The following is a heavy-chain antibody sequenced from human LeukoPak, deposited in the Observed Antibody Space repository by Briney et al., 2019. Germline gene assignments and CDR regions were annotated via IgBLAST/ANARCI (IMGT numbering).Heavy chain of an antibody. CDR3: ARLSPVTMIAVSYWYFDL. Sequence: PGGSLRLSCAASGFTFSSYWMHWVRQAPGKGLVWVSRINSDGSSTNYADSVKGRFTISRDNAKNSLYLQMNSLRAEDTALYYCARLSPVTMIAVSYWYFDLWGRGTLVTVSS. V-gene: IGHV3-74*01. D-gene: IGHD3-22*01. CDR2: INSDGSST. CDR1: GFTFSSYW. J-gene: IGHJ2*01.